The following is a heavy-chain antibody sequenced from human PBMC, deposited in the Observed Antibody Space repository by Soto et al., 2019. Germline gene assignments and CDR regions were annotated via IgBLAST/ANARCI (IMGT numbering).Heavy chain of an antibody. CDR2: IFSSDAE. V-gene: IGHV2-26*01. Sequence: QVTLKESGPVLVKPTETLTLTCTVSGFSRSDSRMGVSWIRQPPGKALGWLAHIFSSDAESYSTSLRPRLTISKDTSKGQVPLTVTNMDPVDTATYYCARIVNPTVTTWFDSWGQGTLVTVSS. D-gene: IGHD1-1*01. CDR3: ARIVNPTVTTWFDS. CDR1: GFSRSDSRMG. J-gene: IGHJ5*01.